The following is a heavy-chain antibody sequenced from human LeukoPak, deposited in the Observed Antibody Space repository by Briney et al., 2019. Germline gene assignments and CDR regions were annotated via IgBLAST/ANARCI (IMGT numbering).Heavy chain of an antibody. D-gene: IGHD3-9*01. CDR1: GFTFSSYV. J-gene: IGHJ6*02. V-gene: IGHV3-23*01. CDR2: ISGSGGST. CDR3: ARHAGYDILTGYYLYYYYGMDV. Sequence: PGGSLRLSCAASGFTFSSYVMSWVRQAPGKGLEWVSAISGSGGSTYYADSVKGRFTISRDNAKNSLYLQMNSLRAEDTAVYYCARHAGYDILTGYYLYYYYGMDVWGQGTTVTVSS.